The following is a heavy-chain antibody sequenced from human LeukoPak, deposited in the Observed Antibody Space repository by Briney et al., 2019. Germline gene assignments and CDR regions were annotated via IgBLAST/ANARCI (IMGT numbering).Heavy chain of an antibody. CDR2: IYHSGST. D-gene: IGHD4-17*01. J-gene: IGHJ3*02. Sequence: SSETLSLTCAVSGGSINIDNWWSWVRQPPGKGLEWIGEIYHSGSTNYNPSLKSRVTISVDTSKNQFSLKLSSVTAADTAVYYCAGAYASDYGDAFDIWGQGPMVTVSS. CDR1: GGSINIDNW. CDR3: AGAYASDYGDAFDI. V-gene: IGHV4-4*02.